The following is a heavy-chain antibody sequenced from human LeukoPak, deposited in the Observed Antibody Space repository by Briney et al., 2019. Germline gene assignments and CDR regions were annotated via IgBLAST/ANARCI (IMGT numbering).Heavy chain of an antibody. D-gene: IGHD6-6*01. Sequence: GGSLKLSCAASGFTLSTYGMSWVRQAPGKGLEWVANIKQDGSEKYYVDSVKGRFTISRDNAKNSLYLQMNSLRAEDTAVYYCARDWEYSSSSVYWGQGTLVTASS. V-gene: IGHV3-7*04. CDR2: IKQDGSEK. J-gene: IGHJ4*02. CDR1: GFTLSTYG. CDR3: ARDWEYSSSSVY.